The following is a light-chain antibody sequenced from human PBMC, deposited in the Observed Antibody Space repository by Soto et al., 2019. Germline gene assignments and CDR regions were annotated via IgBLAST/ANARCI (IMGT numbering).Light chain of an antibody. V-gene: IGLV2-14*03. Sequence: QLVLTQPASVSGSPGQSITFSCTGTSSDVGSYNYVSWYQQHPGKAPKLMIYDVSNRPLGISNRFSGSKSGNTASMTISGLQAEDEADYYCSSYTRSSPLVFGGGTKLTVL. CDR1: SSDVGSYNY. CDR2: DVS. J-gene: IGLJ2*01. CDR3: SSYTRSSPLV.